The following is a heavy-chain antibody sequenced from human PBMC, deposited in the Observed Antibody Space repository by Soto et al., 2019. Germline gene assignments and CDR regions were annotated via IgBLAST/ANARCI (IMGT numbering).Heavy chain of an antibody. J-gene: IGHJ3*02. CDR1: GGSISSYY. V-gene: IGHV4-59*01. D-gene: IGHD1-26*01. CDR3: AAYSGSWGHAFDI. CDR2: IYYSGST. Sequence: PSETLSLTCTVSGGSISSYYWSWIRQTPGKGLEWIGYIYYSGSTNYNPSLKSRVTISVDTSKNQFSLKLSSVTAADTAVYYCAAYSGSWGHAFDIWGQGTMVT.